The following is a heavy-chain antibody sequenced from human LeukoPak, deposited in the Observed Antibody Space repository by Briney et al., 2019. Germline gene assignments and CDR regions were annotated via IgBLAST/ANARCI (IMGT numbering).Heavy chain of an antibody. CDR2: ISWNSGSI. J-gene: IGHJ4*02. Sequence: GGSLRLSCAASGFTFDDYAMHWVRQAPGKGLEWVSGISWNSGSIGYADSVKGRFTISRDNSKNTLYLQMNSLRAEDTAVYYCAKGTGSSGWYWFDYWGQGTLVTVSS. CDR1: GFTFDDYA. V-gene: IGHV3-9*01. D-gene: IGHD6-19*01. CDR3: AKGTGSSGWYWFDY.